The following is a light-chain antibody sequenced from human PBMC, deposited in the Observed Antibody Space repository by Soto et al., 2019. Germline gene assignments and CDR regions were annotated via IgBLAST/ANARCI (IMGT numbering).Light chain of an antibody. CDR3: QQRSTWPLLS. CDR2: DTS. V-gene: IGKV3-11*01. CDR1: QGVGEY. Sequence: EIVLTQSPATLYSSPGERATLSCRASQGVGEYLAWYQHKPGQAPRLLIYDTSNRAAGTPGRFRGSGSGTDFTLTISSLEPEDFAVYYCQQRSTWPLLSFGGGTRVEI. J-gene: IGKJ4*01.